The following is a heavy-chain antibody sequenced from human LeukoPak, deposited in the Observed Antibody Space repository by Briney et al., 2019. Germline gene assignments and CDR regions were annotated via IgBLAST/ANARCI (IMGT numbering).Heavy chain of an antibody. J-gene: IGHJ6*03. CDR2: ISGSGGSP. CDR3: AKDGGTYDFWSGYYFASYYYYMDV. CDR1: GFTFSSYA. Sequence: GGSLRLSCAASGFTFSSYAMSWVRQAPGKGLEWGSAISGSGGSPYYADSVKGRFPISRDNSKNTLYLQMNSLRAEDTAVYYCAKDGGTYDFWSGYYFASYYYYMDVWGKGTTVTVSS. D-gene: IGHD3-3*01. V-gene: IGHV3-23*01.